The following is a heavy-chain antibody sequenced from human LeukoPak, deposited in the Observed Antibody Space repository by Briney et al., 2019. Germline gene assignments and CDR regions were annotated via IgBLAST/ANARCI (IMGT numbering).Heavy chain of an antibody. CDR1: GFTFSSYW. D-gene: IGHD4-17*01. V-gene: IGHV3-74*01. CDR2: LSPDGSST. J-gene: IGHJ4*02. Sequence: GSLRLSCAASGFTFSSYWMQWVRQAPGKGLVWVSRLSPDGSSTTSADSVKGRFTISRDNAKNTLYLQMNSLRAEDTAVYYCARDYADYVGYFFFDYWGQGTLVTVSS. CDR3: ARDYADYVGYFFFDY.